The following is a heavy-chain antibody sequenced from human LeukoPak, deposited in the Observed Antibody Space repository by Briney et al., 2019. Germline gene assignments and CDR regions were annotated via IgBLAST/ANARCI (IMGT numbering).Heavy chain of an antibody. V-gene: IGHV4-34*01. CDR2: INHSGST. D-gene: IGHD6-6*01. Sequence: EWIGEINHSGSTNYNPSLKSRVTISVDTSKNQFSLKLSSVTAADTAVYYCARVNSSSDYWGQGTLVTVSS. J-gene: IGHJ4*02. CDR3: ARVNSSSDY.